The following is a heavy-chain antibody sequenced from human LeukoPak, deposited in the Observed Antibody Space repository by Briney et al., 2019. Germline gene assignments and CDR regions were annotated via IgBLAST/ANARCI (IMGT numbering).Heavy chain of an antibody. D-gene: IGHD6-13*01. CDR2: INWNGGST. J-gene: IGHJ4*02. V-gene: IGHV3-20*04. CDR1: GFTFDDYG. CDR3: AKGSEQQLVFSYFDY. Sequence: PGGSLRLSCAASGFTFDDYGMSWVRQAPGKGLEWVSGINWNGGSTGYADSVKGRFTISRDNAKNSLYLQMNSLRAEDTAVYYCAKGSEQQLVFSYFDYWGQGTLVTVSS.